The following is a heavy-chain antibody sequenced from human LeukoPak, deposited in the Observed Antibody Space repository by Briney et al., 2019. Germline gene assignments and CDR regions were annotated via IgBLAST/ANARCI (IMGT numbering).Heavy chain of an antibody. CDR3: ARDRIRGWLLPAFDI. J-gene: IGHJ3*02. CDR2: INPNSGGT. CDR1: GYTFTGYY. D-gene: IGHD2-15*01. Sequence: ASVKVSCKASGYTFTGYYMHWVRQAPGQGLEWMGWINPNSGGTNYAQEFQGRVTMTRDTSISTAYMELSRLRSDDTAVYYCARDRIRGWLLPAFDIWGQGTMVTVSS. V-gene: IGHV1-2*02.